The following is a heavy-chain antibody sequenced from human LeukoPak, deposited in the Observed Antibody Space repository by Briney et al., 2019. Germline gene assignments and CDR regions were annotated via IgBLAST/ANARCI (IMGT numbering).Heavy chain of an antibody. CDR2: IYYSGST. V-gene: IGHV4-59*12. J-gene: IGHJ4*02. CDR1: GGSISSYY. D-gene: IGHD3-22*01. CDR3: ARDVPYSSGYYYSNY. Sequence: SETLALTCTVSGGSISSYYWSWIRQPPGKGLEWIGYIYYSGSTNYNPSLKSRVTISVDTSKNQFSLKLSSVTAADTAVYYCARDVPYSSGYYYSNYWGQGTLVTVSS.